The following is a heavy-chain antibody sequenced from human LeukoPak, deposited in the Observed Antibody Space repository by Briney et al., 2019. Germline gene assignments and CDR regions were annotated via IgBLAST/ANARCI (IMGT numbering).Heavy chain of an antibody. V-gene: IGHV4-59*11. Sequence: SETLSLTCTVSGGSISSHYWSWIRQPPGKGLEWIGYIYYSGSTNYNPSLKSRVTISVDTSKNQFSLKLSSVTAADTAVYYCARVPANDDERPLDYWGQGTLVTVSS. J-gene: IGHJ4*02. CDR1: GGSISSHY. CDR2: IYYSGST. CDR3: ARVPANDDERPLDY. D-gene: IGHD1-1*01.